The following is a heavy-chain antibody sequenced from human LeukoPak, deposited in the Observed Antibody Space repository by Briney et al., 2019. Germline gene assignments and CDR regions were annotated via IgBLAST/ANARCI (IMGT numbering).Heavy chain of an antibody. CDR1: GYTFSNYA. Sequence: ASVKVSCKASGYTFSNYALNWVRQAPGQGLEWMGWINTDTGKPTYAQGFTGRFVFSLDTSVSTAYLQISSLQAADTAVYYCARFPHPYCSSAGRPNWLDPWGQGTLVTVSS. CDR3: ARFPHPYCSSAGRPNWLDP. V-gene: IGHV7-4-1*02. CDR2: INTDTGKP. D-gene: IGHD2-2*01. J-gene: IGHJ5*02.